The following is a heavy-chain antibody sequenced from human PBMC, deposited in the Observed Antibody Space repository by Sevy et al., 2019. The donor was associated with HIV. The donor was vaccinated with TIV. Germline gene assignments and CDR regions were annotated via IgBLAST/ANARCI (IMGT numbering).Heavy chain of an antibody. Sequence: GESLKISCAASGFTFSFYSMNWVRQAPGKGLEWVSYIAHSGAIVYADSVRGRFTISRDNAENSLYLQMNDLRVDDTAQYYCARDGRNADFSFWFDSWGQGTLVTVSS. CDR3: ARDGRNADFSFWFDS. CDR1: GFTFSFYS. V-gene: IGHV3-48*01. CDR2: IAHSGAI. J-gene: IGHJ5*01.